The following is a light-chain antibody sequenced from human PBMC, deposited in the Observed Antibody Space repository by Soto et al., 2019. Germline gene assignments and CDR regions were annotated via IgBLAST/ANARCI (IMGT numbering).Light chain of an antibody. CDR3: SSYGGNNNLL. V-gene: IGLV2-8*01. CDR2: EVV. J-gene: IGLJ2*01. Sequence: QSVLTQPPSASGSPGQSVTISCTGTKSDIGVYDFVSWYQHHPGKAPRLIIYEVVQRPSGVPDRFSGSKSGNTASLTVSGLQAEDEADYYCSSYGGNNNLLFGGGTKLTVL. CDR1: KSDIGVYDF.